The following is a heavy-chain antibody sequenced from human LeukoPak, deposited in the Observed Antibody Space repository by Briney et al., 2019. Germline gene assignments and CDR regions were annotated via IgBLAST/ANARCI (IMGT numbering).Heavy chain of an antibody. CDR1: GDSISSVF. Sequence: SETLSLTCTVSGDSISSVFWSWIRQPPRKGLEWIGYIYYSGSTNYNPSLKSRVTISLDTSKNQFSLKLSSVTAADTAVYYCARDGVEPTIGDFDYWGQGTLVTVSS. D-gene: IGHD1-26*01. CDR2: IYYSGST. V-gene: IGHV4-59*01. J-gene: IGHJ4*02. CDR3: ARDGVEPTIGDFDY.